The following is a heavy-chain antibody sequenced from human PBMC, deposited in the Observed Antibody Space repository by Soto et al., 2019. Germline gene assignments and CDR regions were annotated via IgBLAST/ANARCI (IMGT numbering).Heavy chain of an antibody. CDR3: ASSPNVLLWLGEPGVFDY. CDR1: GFTFTTYG. CDR2: ISSSGSYI. J-gene: IGHJ4*02. Sequence: PGGSLRLSCAASGFTFTTYGMTWVRQAPGKGLEWVSSISSSGSYIYYADSVKGRFTISRDNAKNSLYLQMNSLRPEDTAVYYCASSPNVLLWLGEPGVFDYWGQGTLVTVSS. D-gene: IGHD3-10*01. V-gene: IGHV3-21*01.